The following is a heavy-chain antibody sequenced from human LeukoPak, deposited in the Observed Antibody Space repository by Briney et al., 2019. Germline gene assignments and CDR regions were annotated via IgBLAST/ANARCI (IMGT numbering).Heavy chain of an antibody. D-gene: IGHD3-22*01. V-gene: IGHV4-39*01. CDR2: IYYSGST. Sequence: SETLSLTCSVSDGSVSSTTHYWAWIRQPPGKGLEWIGSIYYSGSTYYNPSLKSRVTISVDTSKNQFSLKLSSVTAADTAVYYCARVISPDYYDSSGYLNDAFDIWGQGTMVTVSS. J-gene: IGHJ3*02. CDR3: ARVISPDYYDSSGYLNDAFDI. CDR1: DGSVSSTTHY.